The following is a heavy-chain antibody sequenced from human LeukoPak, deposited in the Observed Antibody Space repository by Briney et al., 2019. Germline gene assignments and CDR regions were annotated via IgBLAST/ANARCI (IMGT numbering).Heavy chain of an antibody. CDR2: IKSDGSIT. CDR3: ARGDYFDY. J-gene: IGHJ4*02. CDR1: SGYW. V-gene: IGHV3-74*01. Sequence: PGGSLRLSCASFSGYWMHWVRQAPGKGLVWVSRIKSDGSITSYADSVKGRFTISRDNAKNTLYLQMNSLRDEDTAVYYCARGDYFDYWGQGTLVTVSS.